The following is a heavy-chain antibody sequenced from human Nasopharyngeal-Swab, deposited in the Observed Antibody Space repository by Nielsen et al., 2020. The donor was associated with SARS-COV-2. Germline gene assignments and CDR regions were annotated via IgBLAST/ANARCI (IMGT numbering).Heavy chain of an antibody. CDR1: GGSISSGGYS. J-gene: IGHJ4*02. CDR2: IYHSGST. Sequence: SETLSLTCAVSGGSISSGGYSWNWIRQPPGKGLEWIGYIYHSGSTYYNPSLKSRVTISVDRSKNQFSLKLSSVTAADTAVYYCARSKKQQLTLVDYWGQGTLVTVSS. D-gene: IGHD6-13*01. CDR3: ARSKKQQLTLVDY. V-gene: IGHV4-30-2*01.